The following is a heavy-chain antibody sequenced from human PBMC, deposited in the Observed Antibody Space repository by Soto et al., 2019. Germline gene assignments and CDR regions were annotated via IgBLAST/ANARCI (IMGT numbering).Heavy chain of an antibody. V-gene: IGHV4-59*01. Sequence: SETLSLTCTVSGGSISSYYWSWIRQPPGKGLEWIGYIYYSGSTNYNPSLKSRVTISVDTSKNQFSLKLSSVTAADTAVYYCARDSRSGWYWFDPWGQGTLVTVSS. CDR1: GGSISSYY. CDR2: IYYSGST. CDR3: ARDSRSGWYWFDP. J-gene: IGHJ5*02. D-gene: IGHD6-19*01.